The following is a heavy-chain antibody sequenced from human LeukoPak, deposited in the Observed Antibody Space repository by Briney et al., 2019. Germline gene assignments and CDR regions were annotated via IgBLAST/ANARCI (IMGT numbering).Heavy chain of an antibody. V-gene: IGHV1-46*01. CDR1: GYTFTSNY. D-gene: IGHD3-10*01. CDR2: IDPSGGGT. CDR3: ASLGSGSSRIIDFDY. J-gene: IGHJ4*02. Sequence: ASVKVSCKASGYTFTSNYIHWVRQAPGQGLEWMGIIDPSGGGTNYAQKFQGRVTMTRDTSTSTVYMELSSLRSEDTAVYYCASLGSGSSRIIDFDYWGQGTLVTVSS.